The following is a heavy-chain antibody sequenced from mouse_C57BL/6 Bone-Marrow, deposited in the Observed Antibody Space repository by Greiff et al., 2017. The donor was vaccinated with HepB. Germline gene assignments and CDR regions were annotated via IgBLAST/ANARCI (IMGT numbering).Heavy chain of an antibody. J-gene: IGHJ2*01. CDR2: ILPGSGST. Sequence: VQLQQSGAELMKPGASVKLSCKATGYTFTGYWIEWVKQRPGHGLEWIGEILPGSGSTNYNEKFKGKATFTADTSSNTAYMQPSSLTTEDYAICYCARWMGEGDYLDYWGQGTTLTVSS. CDR1: GYTFTGYW. V-gene: IGHV1-9*01. CDR3: ARWMGEGDYLDY. D-gene: IGHD2-13*01.